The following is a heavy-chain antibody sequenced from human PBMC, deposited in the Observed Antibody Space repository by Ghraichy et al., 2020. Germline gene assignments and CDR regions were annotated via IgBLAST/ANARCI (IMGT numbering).Heavy chain of an antibody. D-gene: IGHD3-10*01. J-gene: IGHJ6*02. CDR3: ARLRSSPQDYYYYGLDL. CDR2: IYYAGST. Sequence: SETLSLTCSVSGISISAYYWSWIRQPPGQGLEWIGYIYYAGSTNYNPSLTSRVSRSLDMSMNQLSLRLSSVTASGTAVYYRARLRSSPQDYYYYGLDLWGQGTAVTVSS. CDR1: GISISAYY. V-gene: IGHV4-59*01.